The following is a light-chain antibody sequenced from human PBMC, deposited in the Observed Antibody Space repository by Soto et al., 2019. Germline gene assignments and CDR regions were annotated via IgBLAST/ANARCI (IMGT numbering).Light chain of an antibody. CDR1: SSNIGADYD. V-gene: IGLV1-40*01. CDR2: GNT. J-gene: IGLJ2*01. CDR3: QSYDSSLSVSV. Sequence: QSVLTQPPSLSGAPGQRITISCSGSSSNIGADYDVHWYQHLPGTAPKILIYGNTNRPSGVPDRFSGSKSGASASLAITGLQADDEADYYCQSYDSSLSVSVFGGGTKLTVL.